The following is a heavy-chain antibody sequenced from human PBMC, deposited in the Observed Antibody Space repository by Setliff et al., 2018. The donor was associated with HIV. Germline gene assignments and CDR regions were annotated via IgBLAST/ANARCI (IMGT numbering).Heavy chain of an antibody. J-gene: IGHJ5*02. CDR3: ARLGAGGSGWYSGWFDP. Sequence: SLKVSCKASGGTFSSYAISWVRQAPGQGLEWMGGIIPIFGTANYAQKFQGRVTITADESTSTAYMELSSLRSEDTAVYYCARLGAGGSGWYSGWFDPWGQGTLVTVSS. CDR2: IIPIFGTA. V-gene: IGHV1-69*13. CDR1: GGTFSSYA. D-gene: IGHD6-19*01.